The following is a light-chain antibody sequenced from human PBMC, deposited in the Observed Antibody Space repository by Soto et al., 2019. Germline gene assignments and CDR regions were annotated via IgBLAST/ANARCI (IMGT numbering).Light chain of an antibody. CDR2: EVS. V-gene: IGLV2-8*01. CDR3: SSYAGSKKV. J-gene: IGLJ2*01. CDR1: SSDVGGYNY. Sequence: QSALPQPPSASGSPGQSVTISCTGTSSDVGGYNYVSWYQQHPGKAPKLLIYEVSKRPSGVPDRFSGSKSGNTSSLTVAGLQAEDEAEYYCSSYAGSKKVFGGGTKLPVL.